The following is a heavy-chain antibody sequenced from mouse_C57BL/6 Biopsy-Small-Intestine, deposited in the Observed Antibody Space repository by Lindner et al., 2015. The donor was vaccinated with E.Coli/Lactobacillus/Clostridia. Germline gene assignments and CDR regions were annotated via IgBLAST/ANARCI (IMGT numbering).Heavy chain of an antibody. J-gene: IGHJ4*01. CDR1: GYSFTGFY. CDR2: IYPSTGDT. V-gene: IGHV1-42*01. D-gene: IGHD2-12*01. CDR3: ARWRSYSYYAMDY. Sequence: VQLQESGPELVKPGASVKISCTASGYSFTGFYMNWVKQSPEKSLEWIGEIYPSTGDTTYNEKFKSKATLTVDKSSSTAYMQLSSLTSEDSAVYYCARWRSYSYYAMDYWGQGTLSH.